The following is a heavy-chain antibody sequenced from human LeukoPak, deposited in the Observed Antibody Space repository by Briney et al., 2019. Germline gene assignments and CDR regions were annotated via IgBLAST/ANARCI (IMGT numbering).Heavy chain of an antibody. CDR2: ISYDGSNK. J-gene: IGHJ3*02. CDR3: ARDSGNYLDAFDI. Sequence: PGRSLRPSCAASGFTFSSYAMHWVRQAPGKGLEWVAVISYDGSNKYYADSVKGRFTISRDNSKNTLYLQMNSLRAEDTAVYYCARDSGNYLDAFDIWGQGTMVTVSS. D-gene: IGHD1-7*01. CDR1: GFTFSSYA. V-gene: IGHV3-30*04.